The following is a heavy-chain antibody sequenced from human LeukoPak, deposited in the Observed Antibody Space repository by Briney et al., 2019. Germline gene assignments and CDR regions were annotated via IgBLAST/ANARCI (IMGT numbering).Heavy chain of an antibody. Sequence: QPGGSLRLCCAASGFTFSSYAMSWVRQAPGEGLEWVSAISGSGGSTYYADSEKGRFTISRDNSKNTLYLQMNSLSAEDTAVYYCAKDASDIVVVPAALKPQNYYYGMDVWGIGTTVTVSS. J-gene: IGHJ6*04. CDR3: AKDASDIVVVPAALKPQNYYYGMDV. CDR2: ISGSGGST. D-gene: IGHD2-2*01. V-gene: IGHV3-23*01. CDR1: GFTFSSYA.